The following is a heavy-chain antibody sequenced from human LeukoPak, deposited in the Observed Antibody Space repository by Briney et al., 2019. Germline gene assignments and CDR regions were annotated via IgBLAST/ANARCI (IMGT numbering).Heavy chain of an antibody. CDR2: IIPILGIA. CDR3: ARDGEISLWFDP. D-gene: IGHD7-27*01. J-gene: IGHJ5*02. Sequence: GASVKVSCKASGGTFSSYTISWVRQAPGQGLEWMGRIIPILGIANYAQKLQGRVTITADKSTSTAYMELSSLRSEDTAVYYCARDGEISLWFDPWGQGTLVTVSS. V-gene: IGHV1-69*04. CDR1: GGTFSSYT.